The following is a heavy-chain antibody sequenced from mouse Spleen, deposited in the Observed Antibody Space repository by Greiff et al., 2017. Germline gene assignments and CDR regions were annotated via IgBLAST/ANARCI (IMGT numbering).Heavy chain of an antibody. V-gene: IGHV1S137*01. J-gene: IGHJ4*01. CDR2: ISTYYGDA. Sequence: QVQLQQSGAELVRPGVSVKISCKGSGYTFTDYAMHWVKQSHAKSLEWIGVISTYYGDASYNQKFKGKATMTVDKSSSTAYMELARLTSEDSAIYYCARRGSSSAMDYWGQGTSVTVSS. CDR1: GYTFTDYA. CDR3: ARRGSSSAMDY. D-gene: IGHD3-1*01.